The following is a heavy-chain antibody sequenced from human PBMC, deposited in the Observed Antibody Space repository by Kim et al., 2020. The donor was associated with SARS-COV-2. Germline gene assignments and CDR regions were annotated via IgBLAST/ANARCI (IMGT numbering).Heavy chain of an antibody. Sequence: SETLSLTCAVYGGSFSGYYWSWIRQPPGKGLEWIGEINHSGSTNYNPFLKSRVTISVDTSKNQFSLKLSSVTAADTAVYYCARARIYMVKWGNWFDPWGQGTLVTVSS. V-gene: IGHV4-34*01. J-gene: IGHJ5*02. D-gene: IGHD3-10*01. CDR3: ARARIYMVKWGNWFDP. CDR2: INHSGST. CDR1: GGSFSGYY.